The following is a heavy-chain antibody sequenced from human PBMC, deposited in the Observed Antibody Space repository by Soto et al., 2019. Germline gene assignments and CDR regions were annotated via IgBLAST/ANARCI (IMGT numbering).Heavy chain of an antibody. CDR1: GGSISSSSYY. CDR3: ASLVVVAATNWFDP. CDR2: IYYSGST. D-gene: IGHD2-15*01. V-gene: IGHV4-39*01. Sequence: LSLTCTVSGGSISSSSYYWGWIRQPPGKGLEWIGSIYYSGSTYYNPSLKSRVTISVDTSKNQFSLKLSSVTAADTAVYYCASLVVVAATNWFDPWGQGTLVTVSS. J-gene: IGHJ5*02.